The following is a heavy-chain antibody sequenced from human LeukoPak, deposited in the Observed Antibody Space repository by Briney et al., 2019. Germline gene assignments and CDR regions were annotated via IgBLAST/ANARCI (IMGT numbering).Heavy chain of an antibody. Sequence: SETLSLTCAVYGGFFSGYYWSWIRQPPGKGLEWIGEINHSGSTNYNPSLKSRVTISVDTSKNQFSLKLSSVAAADTAVYYCARNLRYCSSTSCSWGLYYYYYMDVWGKGTTVTVSS. D-gene: IGHD2-2*01. V-gene: IGHV4-34*01. CDR2: INHSGST. J-gene: IGHJ6*03. CDR3: ARNLRYCSSTSCSWGLYYYYYMDV. CDR1: GGFFSGYY.